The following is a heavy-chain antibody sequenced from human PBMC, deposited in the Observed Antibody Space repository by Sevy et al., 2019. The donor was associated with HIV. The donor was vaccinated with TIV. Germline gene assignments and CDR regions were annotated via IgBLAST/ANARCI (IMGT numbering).Heavy chain of an antibody. CDR3: AKGAMIERRVGDYFDY. Sequence: GGSLRLSCAASGFTFSSYGMHWVRQAPGKGLEWVAVISYDGSNKYYADSVKGRFTISRDNSKNTLYLQMNSLRAEETAVYYCAKGAMIERRVGDYFDYWGQGTLVTVSS. CDR2: ISYDGSNK. CDR1: GFTFSSYG. D-gene: IGHD3-22*01. J-gene: IGHJ4*02. V-gene: IGHV3-30*18.